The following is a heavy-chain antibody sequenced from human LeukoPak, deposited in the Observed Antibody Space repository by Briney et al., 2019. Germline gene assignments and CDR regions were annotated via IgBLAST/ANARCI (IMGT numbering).Heavy chain of an antibody. CDR2: ISSSSSYI. Sequence: GGSLRLSCAASGFTFSSYSMNWVRQAPGKGLEWVSSISSSSSYIYYTDSVKGRFTISRDNAKNSLYLQMNSLRAEVTAVYYCARAAGDQYYFDYWGQGTLVTVTS. V-gene: IGHV3-21*01. J-gene: IGHJ4*02. CDR1: GFTFSSYS. CDR3: ARAAGDQYYFDY. D-gene: IGHD7-27*01.